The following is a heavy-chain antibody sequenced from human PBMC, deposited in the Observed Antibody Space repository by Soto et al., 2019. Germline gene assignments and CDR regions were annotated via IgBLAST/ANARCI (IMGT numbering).Heavy chain of an antibody. Sequence: QVQLVQSGAEVKKPGSSVKVSCKASGGTFSNYTISWVRQAPGQGLEWMGRIIPILGIANYAQKFQGRVTITADKSTSTAYMELSSLRSEDTAVYYCARDGGYSYGYGGWFDPWGQGTLVTVSS. CDR3: ARDGGYSYGYGGWFDP. D-gene: IGHD5-18*01. J-gene: IGHJ5*02. CDR2: IIPILGIA. V-gene: IGHV1-69*08. CDR1: GGTFSNYT.